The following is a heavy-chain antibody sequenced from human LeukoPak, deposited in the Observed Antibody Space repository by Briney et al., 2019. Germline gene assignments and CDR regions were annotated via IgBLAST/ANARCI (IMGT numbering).Heavy chain of an antibody. V-gene: IGHV3-11*01. Sequence: SGGSLRLSCAASGFTFSDYYMTWIRQAPGKGLEWISYITNGGSIIYYADSVRGRFTISRDNTQNSLFLQMNSLRVDDTAVYYCARVGLSGTTFIDYWGQGTLVTVSS. J-gene: IGHJ4*02. CDR1: GFTFSDYY. CDR3: ARVGLSGTTFIDY. CDR2: ITNGGSII. D-gene: IGHD1-1*01.